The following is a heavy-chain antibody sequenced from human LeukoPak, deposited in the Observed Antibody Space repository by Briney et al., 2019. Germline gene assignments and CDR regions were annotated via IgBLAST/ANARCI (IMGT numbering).Heavy chain of an antibody. CDR1: GFTFSDYG. J-gene: IGHJ5*02. CDR2: ISYDANNK. V-gene: IGHV3-30*18. CDR3: AKRVNTGSFDP. D-gene: IGHD1-1*01. Sequence: GGSLRLSCAASGFTFSDYGMHWVRQAPGEGLEWVAIISYDANNKYYAGSVKGRFTISRDNSKNTLYLQMNSLRPEDTAVYYCAKRVNTGSFDPWGQGTLVTVSS.